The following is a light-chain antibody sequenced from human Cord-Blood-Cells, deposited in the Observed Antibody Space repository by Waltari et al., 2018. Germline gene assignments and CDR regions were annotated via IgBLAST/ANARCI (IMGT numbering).Light chain of an antibody. CDR1: SPYIRAGYD. J-gene: IGLJ3*02. CDR2: GNS. V-gene: IGLV1-40*01. CDR3: QSYDSSLSGWV. Sequence: QSSLTHPPSVSGAPGQRVTIPGPRSSPYIRAGYDLHGYQQLPGTAPKLLIYGNSNRPSGVPDRFSGSKSGTSASLAITGLQAEDEADYYCQSYDSSLSGWVFGGGTKLTVL.